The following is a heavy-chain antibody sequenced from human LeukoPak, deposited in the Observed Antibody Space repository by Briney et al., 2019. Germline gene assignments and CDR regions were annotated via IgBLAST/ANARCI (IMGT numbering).Heavy chain of an antibody. CDR2: ISGSGGST. V-gene: IGHV3-23*01. CDR1: GFTFSSYA. CDR3: ASRRAAPARCFDY. D-gene: IGHD6-6*01. J-gene: IGHJ4*02. Sequence: QSGGSLRLSCAASGFTFSSYAMSWVRQAPGKGLEWVSAISGSGGSTYYADSVKGRFAISRDNSKNTLYLQMNSLRAEDTAVYYCASRRAAPARCFDYWGQGTLVTVSS.